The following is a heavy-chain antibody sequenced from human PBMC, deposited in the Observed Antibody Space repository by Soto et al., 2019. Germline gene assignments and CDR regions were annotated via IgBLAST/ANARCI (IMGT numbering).Heavy chain of an antibody. D-gene: IGHD6-13*01. V-gene: IGHV4-34*01. Sequence: SETLSLTCAVYGGSFSGYYWSWIRQPPGKGLEWIGEIDHSGSTNYNPSLKSRVTISVDTSKNQFSLKLSSVTAADTAVYYCARRYYSSRLKTQFDYWGQGTLVTVSS. CDR2: IDHSGST. CDR3: ARRYYSSRLKTQFDY. J-gene: IGHJ4*02. CDR1: GGSFSGYY.